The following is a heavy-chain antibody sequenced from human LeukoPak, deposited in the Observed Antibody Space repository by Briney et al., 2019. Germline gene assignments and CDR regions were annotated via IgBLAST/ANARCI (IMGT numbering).Heavy chain of an antibody. CDR1: GFTFSTYA. CDR3: ARSAVGTSCCTAVDY. V-gene: IGHV3-23*01. D-gene: IGHD1-26*01. Sequence: GGSLRLSCAASGFTFSTYAMTWVRQAPGKGLEWVSGISTSGDRTYYADSVKGRFTISRDNSKNTLYWQMNSLRAEDTAEYYCARSAVGTSCCTAVDYWGQGTLATVSS. J-gene: IGHJ4*02. CDR2: ISTSGDRT.